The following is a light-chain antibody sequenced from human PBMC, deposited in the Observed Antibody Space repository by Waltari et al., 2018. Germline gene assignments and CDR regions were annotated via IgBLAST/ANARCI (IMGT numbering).Light chain of an antibody. Sequence: QSALTQPASVSGAPGQSITISCTGPSSDVGGYNYSSWYQQHQGKAPKLMIYDVSDRPSGVSNRFSGSKSGNTASLTISGLQAEDEADYSCSSYTSRNTVIFGGGTKVTVL. J-gene: IGLJ2*01. CDR1: SSDVGGYNY. CDR2: DVS. V-gene: IGLV2-14*03. CDR3: SSYTSRNTVI.